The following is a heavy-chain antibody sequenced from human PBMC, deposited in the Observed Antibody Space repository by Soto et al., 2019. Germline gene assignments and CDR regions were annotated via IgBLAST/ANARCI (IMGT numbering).Heavy chain of an antibody. CDR1: GYTFTRNG. J-gene: IGHJ6*02. D-gene: IGHD3-22*01. V-gene: IGHV1-18*01. CDR2: ISPKSGSK. CDR3: VKDRDSNSWPSRDV. Sequence: GASVKASCKTSGYTFTRNGISWVRQAPGQGLEWMGWISPKSGSKKYAQKFQGRVIMTTDTSTSTAYMELRSLRCDDTAVYYCVKDRDSNSWPSRDVWGPGTTVTVSS.